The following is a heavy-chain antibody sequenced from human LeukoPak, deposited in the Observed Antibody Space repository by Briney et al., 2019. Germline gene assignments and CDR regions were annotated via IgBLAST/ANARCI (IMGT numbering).Heavy chain of an antibody. D-gene: IGHD3-3*01. CDR3: AKVNDFWSGYYGTLDY. J-gene: IGHJ4*02. CDR2: ISGSGGST. Sequence: GGSLRLTCETSGLTFTSYSMNWVRQAPGKGLEWVSAISGSGGSTYYADSVKGRFTISRDNSKNTLYLQMNSLRAEDTAVYYCAKVNDFWSGYYGTLDYWGQGTLVTVSS. V-gene: IGHV3-23*01. CDR1: GLTFTSYS.